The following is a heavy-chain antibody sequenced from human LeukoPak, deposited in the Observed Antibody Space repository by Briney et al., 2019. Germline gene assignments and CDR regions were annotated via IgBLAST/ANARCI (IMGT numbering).Heavy chain of an antibody. V-gene: IGHV1-46*01. CDR2: INPSGGST. J-gene: IGHJ4*02. Sequence: AASVKVSCKASGYTFTSYYMHWVRQAPGQGLEWMGIINPSGGSTSYAQKFQGRVTMTRDTSTSTVYMELSSLRSEDTAVYYWXXXSXYDXXTGYXWAPPSYYFDYWGQGTLVTVSS. CDR1: GYTFTSYY. D-gene: IGHD3-9*01. CDR3: XXXSXYDXXTGYXWAPPSYYFDY.